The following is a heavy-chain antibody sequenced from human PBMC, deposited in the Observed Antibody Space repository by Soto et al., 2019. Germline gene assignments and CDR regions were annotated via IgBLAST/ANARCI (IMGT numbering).Heavy chain of an antibody. D-gene: IGHD2-21*01. J-gene: IGHJ6*02. CDR2: VNPDGSRT. Sequence: PGGSLRLSCIGSGFTLRSFWMHWVRQGPGKGLTWVARVNPDGSRTTYADSVKGRFTISRDNAENTLFLEMSSLRVEDTGVYHCAGHTYHGLDAWGQGTTVTVSS. CDR3: AGHTYHGLDA. V-gene: IGHV3-74*01. CDR1: GFTLRSFW.